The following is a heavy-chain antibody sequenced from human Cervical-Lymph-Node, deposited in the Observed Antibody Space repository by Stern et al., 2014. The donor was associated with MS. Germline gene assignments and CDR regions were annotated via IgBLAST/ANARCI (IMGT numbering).Heavy chain of an antibody. D-gene: IGHD5-24*01. CDR1: GFSLSSSGVG. CDR3: THARRDGYNLAFDF. J-gene: IGHJ3*01. V-gene: IGHV2-5*02. CDR2: IYWDDDK. Sequence: ESGPTQVRPTQTLTLTCDFSGFSLSSSGVGVGWLRQPPGKALEWLALIYWDDDKRYRPSLRSRLTITKDTSKNQVVLTMTNMDPVDTATYFCTHARRDGYNLAFDFWGQGTMVTVSS.